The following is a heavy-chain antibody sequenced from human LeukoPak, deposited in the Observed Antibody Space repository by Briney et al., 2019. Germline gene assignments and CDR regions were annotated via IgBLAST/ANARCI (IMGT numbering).Heavy chain of an antibody. CDR1: GFTFSNYW. V-gene: IGHV3-74*01. D-gene: IGHD3-10*01. J-gene: IGHJ4*02. CDR3: TRVGRPIYDY. CDR2: INSDGSST. Sequence: GGSLRLSCAVSGFTFSNYWMHWVRQAPGKGLVWVSRINSDGSSTNYADSVKGRFTISRDNTKNTLYLQMNSLSAEDTAVYSCTRVGRPIYDYWGQGTLVTVSS.